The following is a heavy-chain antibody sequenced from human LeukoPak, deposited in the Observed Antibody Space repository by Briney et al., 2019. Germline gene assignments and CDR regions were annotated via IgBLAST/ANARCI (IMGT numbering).Heavy chain of an antibody. Sequence: PGGSLRLSCAASGFTFSSYEMNWVRQAPGKGLEWVSYISSSGSTIYYADSVKGRFTISRDNAKNSLYLQMNSLRAEDTAVYYCAGYSSSWYEGWFDPWGQGTLVTVSS. J-gene: IGHJ5*02. CDR3: AGYSSSWYEGWFDP. V-gene: IGHV3-48*03. D-gene: IGHD6-13*01. CDR1: GFTFSSYE. CDR2: ISSSGSTI.